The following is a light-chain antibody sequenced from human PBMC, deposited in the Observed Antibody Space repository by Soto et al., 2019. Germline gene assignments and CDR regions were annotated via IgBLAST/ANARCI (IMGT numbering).Light chain of an antibody. CDR3: QQLNSYPT. CDR2: AAS. V-gene: IGKV1-9*01. CDR1: QGISTY. Sequence: DIQLTQSPYFLSASVGDRVTITCRASQGISTYLAWYQQKPGKAPKLLIYAASTLQSGVPSRFSGSGSGTEFTLTISSLQPEDFATYYCQQLNSYPTFGGGTKVEIK. J-gene: IGKJ4*01.